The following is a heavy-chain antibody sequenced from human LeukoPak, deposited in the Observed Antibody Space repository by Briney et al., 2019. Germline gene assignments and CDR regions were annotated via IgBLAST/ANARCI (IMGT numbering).Heavy chain of an antibody. J-gene: IGHJ3*02. Sequence: SVKVSCKASGGTFSSYAISWVRQAPGQGLEWMGRIIPIFGTANYAQKFQGRVTITTDESTSTAYMELSSLRSEDTAVYYCARDVEDGYKDPFDIWGQGTMVTVSS. CDR3: ARDVEDGYKDPFDI. CDR1: GGTFSSYA. D-gene: IGHD5-24*01. CDR2: IIPIFGTA. V-gene: IGHV1-69*05.